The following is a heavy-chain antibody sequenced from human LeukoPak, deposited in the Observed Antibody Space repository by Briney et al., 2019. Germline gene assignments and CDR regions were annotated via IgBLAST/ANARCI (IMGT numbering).Heavy chain of an antibody. CDR2: ISGSGGAT. J-gene: IGHJ4*02. CDR3: AKEPFSFRSTSPFGDY. D-gene: IGHD2-2*01. Sequence: GGSLRLSCAASGFTFSTYAMSWVRQAPGKGLEWVSAISGSGGATYYADSVKGRFTISRDNSKNTLYLQMNSLRAEDTAVYYCAKEPFSFRSTSPFGDYWGQGTLVTVSS. V-gene: IGHV3-23*01. CDR1: GFTFSTYA.